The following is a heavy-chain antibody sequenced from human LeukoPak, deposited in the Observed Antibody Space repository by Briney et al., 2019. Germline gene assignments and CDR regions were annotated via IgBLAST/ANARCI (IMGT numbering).Heavy chain of an antibody. CDR3: TREDRPFCPFAY. Sequence: SETLSLTCGVTGGSIDITNYWSWVRQAPGKGLEWIGEISHDGTTNYNPSLRSRVAMSLDRANNQFSLSLTSVTAADTAVYYCTREDRPFCPFAYWGQGVLVTVSS. J-gene: IGHJ4*02. V-gene: IGHV4-4*02. CDR2: ISHDGTT. CDR1: GGSIDITNY. D-gene: IGHD3-22*01.